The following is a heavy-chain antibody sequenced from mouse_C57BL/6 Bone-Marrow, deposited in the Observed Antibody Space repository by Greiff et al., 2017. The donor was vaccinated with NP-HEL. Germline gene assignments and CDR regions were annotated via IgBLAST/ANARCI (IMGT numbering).Heavy chain of an antibody. V-gene: IGHV1-62-2*01. CDR1: GYTFTEYT. CDR3: ARHEDPDYYSNYNYAMDY. D-gene: IGHD2-5*01. Sequence: QVQLQQSGAELVKPGASVKLSCKASGYTFTEYTIHWVKQRSGQGLEWIGWLYPGSGSIKYNEKFKDKATLTADKSSSTVYMELSRLTSEDSAVYFCARHEDPDYYSNYNYAMDYWGQGTSVTVSS. J-gene: IGHJ4*01. CDR2: LYPGSGSI.